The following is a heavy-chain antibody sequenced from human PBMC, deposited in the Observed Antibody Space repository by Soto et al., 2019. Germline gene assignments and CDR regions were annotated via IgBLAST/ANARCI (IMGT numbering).Heavy chain of an antibody. CDR3: AKRNFDWSDFDY. Sequence: VGSLRLSCAASGFTFSSYAMSWVRQAPGKGLEWVSAISGSGGSTYYADSVKGRFTISRDNSKNTLYLQMNSLRAEDTAVYYCAKRNFDWSDFDYWGQGTLVTVSS. D-gene: IGHD3-9*01. CDR1: GFTFSSYA. CDR2: ISGSGGST. V-gene: IGHV3-23*01. J-gene: IGHJ4*02.